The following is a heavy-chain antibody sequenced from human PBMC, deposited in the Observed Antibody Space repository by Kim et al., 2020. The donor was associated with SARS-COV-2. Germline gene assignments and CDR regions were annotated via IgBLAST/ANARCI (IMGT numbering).Heavy chain of an antibody. CDR3: ARDMGKYCSSTSCGALDI. Sequence: SETLSLTCTVSGGSISSYYWSWIRQPPGKGLEWIGYIYYSGSTNYNPSLKSRVTISVDTSKNQFSLKLSSVTAADTAVYYCARDMGKYCSSTSCGALDIWGQGTMVTVSS. V-gene: IGHV4-59*01. D-gene: IGHD2-2*01. CDR2: IYYSGST. CDR1: GGSISSYY. J-gene: IGHJ3*02.